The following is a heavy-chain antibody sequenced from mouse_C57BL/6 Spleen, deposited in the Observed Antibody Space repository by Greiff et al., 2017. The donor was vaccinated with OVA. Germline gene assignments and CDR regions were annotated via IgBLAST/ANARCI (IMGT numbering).Heavy chain of an antibody. D-gene: IGHD5-5*01. V-gene: IGHV1-54*01. J-gene: IGHJ2*01. CDR3: ARQTSYPYYFDY. Sequence: QVQLQQSGAELVRPGTSVKVSCKASGYAFTNYLIEWVKQRPGQGLEWIGVINPGSGGTNYNEKFKGKATLTADKSSSTAYMQLSSLTSEDSAVYFCARQTSYPYYFDYWGQGTTLKVSS. CDR2: INPGSGGT. CDR1: GYAFTNYL.